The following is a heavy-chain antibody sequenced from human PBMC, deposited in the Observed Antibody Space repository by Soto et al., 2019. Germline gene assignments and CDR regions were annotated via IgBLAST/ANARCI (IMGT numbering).Heavy chain of an antibody. CDR2: INPSGGST. V-gene: IGHV1-46*01. D-gene: IGHD3-3*01. CDR1: GYTFTSYY. J-gene: IGHJ1*01. CDR3: ARGNDFWSGYYPNAEYFQH. Sequence: ASVKVSCKASGYTFTSYYMHWVRQAPGQGLEWMGIINPSGGSTSYAQKFQGGVTMTRDTSTSTVYMELSSLRSEDTAVYYCARGNDFWSGYYPNAEYFQHWGQGTLVTV.